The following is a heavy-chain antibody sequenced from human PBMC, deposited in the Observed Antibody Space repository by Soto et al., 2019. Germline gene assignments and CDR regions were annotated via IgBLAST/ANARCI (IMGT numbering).Heavy chain of an antibody. Sequence: EVQLLESGGGLVQPGGSLRLSCAASGFTFSSYAMSWVRQAPGKGLEWVSAISGSGGSTYYADSVKGRFTISRDNSKNTLYLQMNSLRAEDTAVYYCAKDLAELVATITVLVGWFDPWGQGTLVTVSS. V-gene: IGHV3-23*01. CDR3: AKDLAELVATITVLVGWFDP. J-gene: IGHJ5*02. D-gene: IGHD5-12*01. CDR1: GFTFSSYA. CDR2: ISGSGGST.